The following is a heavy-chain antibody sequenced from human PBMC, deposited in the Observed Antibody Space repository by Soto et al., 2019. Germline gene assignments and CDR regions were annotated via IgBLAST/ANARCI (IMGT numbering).Heavy chain of an antibody. D-gene: IGHD3-3*01. CDR2: ISYDGSNK. CDR1: GCTFSSYA. Sequence: GGSLRLSCAASGCTFSSYAMHWVRKAPGKGLEWVAVISYDGSNKYYADSVKGRLTISRDNSKNTLYLQMNSLRAEDTVVYYCARAQNYDFWSGSPYDSFDIWGQGTMVTVSS. V-gene: IGHV3-30-3*01. J-gene: IGHJ3*02. CDR3: ARAQNYDFWSGSPYDSFDI.